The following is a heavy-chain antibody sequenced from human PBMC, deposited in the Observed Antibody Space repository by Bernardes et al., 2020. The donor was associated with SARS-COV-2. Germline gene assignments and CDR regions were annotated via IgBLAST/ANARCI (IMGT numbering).Heavy chain of an antibody. Sequence: GGSLRLSCAASGFTFSSYWMHWVRQIPGRGLVWLSRISTDGSTTNYADSVKGRFTISRDNAKNTLYLQMNSLRAEDTAVYYCARGTGNYGDWDHWGQGTLVTVYS. CDR2: ISTDGSTT. CDR1: GFTFSSYW. V-gene: IGHV3-74*01. J-gene: IGHJ4*02. CDR3: ARGTGNYGDWDH. D-gene: IGHD4-17*01.